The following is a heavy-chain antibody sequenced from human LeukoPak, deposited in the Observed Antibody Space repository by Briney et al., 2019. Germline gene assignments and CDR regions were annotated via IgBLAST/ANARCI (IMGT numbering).Heavy chain of an antibody. D-gene: IGHD1-14*01. CDR1: GFTFSSYS. J-gene: IGHJ4*02. CDR2: ISSSSSYI. Sequence: GGSLRLSCGASGFTFSSYSMHWVRQAPGKGLEWVSSISSSSSYIYYADSVKGRFTISRDNAKNSLYLQMNSLRAEDTAVYYCASGPADRGGYWGQGTLVTVSS. V-gene: IGHV3-21*01. CDR3: ASGPADRGGY.